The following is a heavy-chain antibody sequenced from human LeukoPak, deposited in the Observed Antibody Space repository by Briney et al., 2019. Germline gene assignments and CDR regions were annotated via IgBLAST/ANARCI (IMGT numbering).Heavy chain of an antibody. CDR3: ARVQSITRYNWSYGDNWFDP. CDR1: GYTFTSYG. J-gene: IGHJ5*02. Sequence: ASVKVSCKASGYTFTSYGISWVRQAPGQGLEWMGWISAYNGNTNYAQKLQGRVTMTTDTSTSTAYMELRSLRSDDTAVYYCARVQSITRYNWSYGDNWFDPWGQGTLVTVSS. CDR2: ISAYNGNT. V-gene: IGHV1-18*01. D-gene: IGHD1-7*01.